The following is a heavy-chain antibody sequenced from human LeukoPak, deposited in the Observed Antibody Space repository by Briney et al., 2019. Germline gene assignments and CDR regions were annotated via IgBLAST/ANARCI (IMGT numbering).Heavy chain of an antibody. V-gene: IGHV3-23*01. D-gene: IGHD5-18*01. CDR3: AKDGLGYSYGQDYFDY. CDR1: GFTFSGYA. CDR2: ISGSGGST. J-gene: IGHJ4*02. Sequence: GGSLRLSCAASGFTFSGYAMSWVRQAPGKGLEWVSAISGSGGSTYYADSVKGRFTISRDNSKNTLYLQMNSLRAEDTAVYYCAKDGLGYSYGQDYFDYWGQGTLVTVSS.